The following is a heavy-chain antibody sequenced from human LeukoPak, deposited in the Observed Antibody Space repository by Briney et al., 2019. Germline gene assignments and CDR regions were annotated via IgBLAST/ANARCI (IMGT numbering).Heavy chain of an antibody. Sequence: SETLSLTCTVSGGSISSGSYYWSWIRQPAGKGLEWIGRIYTSGSTNYNPSLKSRVTISVDTSKNQFSLKLSSVTAADTAVHYCARAGYSYGYWIFDYWGQGTLVTVSS. CDR3: ARAGYSYGYWIFDY. J-gene: IGHJ4*02. D-gene: IGHD5-18*01. V-gene: IGHV4-61*02. CDR2: IYTSGST. CDR1: GGSISSGSYY.